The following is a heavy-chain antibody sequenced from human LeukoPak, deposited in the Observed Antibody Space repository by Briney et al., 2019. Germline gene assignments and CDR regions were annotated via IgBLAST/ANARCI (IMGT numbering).Heavy chain of an antibody. CDR3: ARGGRLIAVAGIGNY. V-gene: IGHV3-23*01. J-gene: IGHJ4*02. CDR1: GFTFSSYA. D-gene: IGHD6-19*01. CDR2: ISGSGGST. Sequence: GGSLRLPCAASGFTFSSYAMSWVRQAPGKGLEWVSAISGSGGSTYYADSVKGRFTISRDNSKNTLYLQMNSLRAEDTAVYYCARGGRLIAVAGIGNYWGQGTLVTVSS.